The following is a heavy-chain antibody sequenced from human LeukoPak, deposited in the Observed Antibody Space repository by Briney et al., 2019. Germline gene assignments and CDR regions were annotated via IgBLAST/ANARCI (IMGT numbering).Heavy chain of an antibody. CDR1: GYTFTDHY. CDR2: INPNSGGT. CDR3: VCSCDPDN. Sequence: ASVKVSCKALGYTFTDHYFHWLRQAPGQGLEWMGWINPNSGGTNYAQKFQGRVTMTRDTSISTAYMELSRLRSDDTAVYYCVCSCDPDNWGQGTLVTVSS. D-gene: IGHD6-6*01. J-gene: IGHJ4*02. V-gene: IGHV1-2*02.